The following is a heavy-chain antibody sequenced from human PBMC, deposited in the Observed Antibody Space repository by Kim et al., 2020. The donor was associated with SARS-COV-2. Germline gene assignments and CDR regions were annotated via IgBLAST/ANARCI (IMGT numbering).Heavy chain of an antibody. CDR1: GFTFSSYA. Sequence: GGSLRLFCAASGFTFSSYAMHWVRQAPGKGLEWVAVISYDGSNKYYADSVKGRFTISRDNSKNTLYLQMNSLRAEDTAVYYCAKRTTYSSSSCYWGQGTLVTVSS. D-gene: IGHD6-6*01. J-gene: IGHJ4*02. CDR2: ISYDGSNK. V-gene: IGHV3-30*04. CDR3: AKRTTYSSSSCY.